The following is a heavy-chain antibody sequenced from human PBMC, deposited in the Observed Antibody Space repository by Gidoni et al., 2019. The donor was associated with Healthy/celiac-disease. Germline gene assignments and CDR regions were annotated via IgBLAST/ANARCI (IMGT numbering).Heavy chain of an antibody. Sequence: EVQLVESGGGLVQPGGSLRLSCAASGFPFSSYEMNWVRQAPGKGLEWVAYISSSGSTIYYADSVKGRLTSSRDNAKNSLYLQMNSLRAEDTAVYYCAREKTLAYCGGDCYSYNWFDPWGQGTLVTVSS. CDR3: AREKTLAYCGGDCYSYNWFDP. J-gene: IGHJ5*02. D-gene: IGHD2-21*02. CDR1: GFPFSSYE. CDR2: ISSSGSTI. V-gene: IGHV3-48*03.